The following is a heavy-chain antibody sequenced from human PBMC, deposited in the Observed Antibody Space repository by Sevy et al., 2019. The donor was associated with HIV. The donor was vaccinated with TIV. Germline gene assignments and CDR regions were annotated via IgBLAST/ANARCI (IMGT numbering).Heavy chain of an antibody. V-gene: IGHV1-18*01. CDR1: GYTFTSYG. CDR2: ISAYNGNT. Sequence: ASVKVSCKASGYTFTSYGISWVRQAPGQGLEWMGWISAYNGNTNYAQKLQGRVTMTTDTSTSTAYMELRSLRSDDTAVYYCARVPYSSGWYWYYYYDMDVWGQGTTVTVSS. J-gene: IGHJ6*02. CDR3: ARVPYSSGWYWYYYYDMDV. D-gene: IGHD6-19*01.